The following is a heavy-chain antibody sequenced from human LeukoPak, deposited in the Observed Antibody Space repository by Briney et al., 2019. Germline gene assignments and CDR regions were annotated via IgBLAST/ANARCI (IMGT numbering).Heavy chain of an antibody. CDR2: IYYSGST. V-gene: IGHV4-59*01. CDR1: GGSISSYY. D-gene: IGHD3-3*01. Sequence: SETLSLTCTVSGGSISSYYWSWIRQPPGKGLEWIGYIYYSGSTNYNPSLKSRVTISVDTSKNQFSLKLSSVTAADTAVYYCARAREWSGTLGYWGQGTLVTVSP. CDR3: ARAREWSGTLGY. J-gene: IGHJ4*02.